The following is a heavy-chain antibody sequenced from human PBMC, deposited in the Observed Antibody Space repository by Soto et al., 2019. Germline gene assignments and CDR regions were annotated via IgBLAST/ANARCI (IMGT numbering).Heavy chain of an antibody. CDR2: IYYSGST. D-gene: IGHD2-15*01. CDR1: GGSISSSSYY. V-gene: IGHV4-39*01. Sequence: QLQLQESGPGLVKPSATLSLTCTASGGSISSSSYYWGWIRQPPGKGLEWIGSIYYSGSTYYKPYLKSRVTISVDTSKNQFSLKLSSVTAADTAVYYCARHGADSVVGFDPWGQGTLVTVSS. CDR3: ARHGADSVVGFDP. J-gene: IGHJ5*02.